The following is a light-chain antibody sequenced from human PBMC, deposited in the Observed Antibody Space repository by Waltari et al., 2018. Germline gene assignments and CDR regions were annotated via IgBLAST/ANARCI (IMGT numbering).Light chain of an antibody. V-gene: IGLV1-40*01. J-gene: IGLJ1*01. Sequence: QPVLTQPPSVSGAPGQRVTISCTGSSSNIGAGYDVHWYQQLPGTAPNPLIYGNSNRPSGVPDRFSGSKSGTSASLAISGLQAEDEADYYCQSYDISLSDASYVFGTGTKVTVL. CDR2: GNS. CDR1: SSNIGAGYD. CDR3: QSYDISLSDASYV.